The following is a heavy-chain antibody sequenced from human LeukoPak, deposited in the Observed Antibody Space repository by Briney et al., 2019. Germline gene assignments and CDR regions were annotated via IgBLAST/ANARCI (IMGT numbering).Heavy chain of an antibody. CDR3: ARSTGGYSSDAFDI. CDR2: INPNSGGT. CDR1: GFTFSSYG. J-gene: IGHJ3*02. V-gene: IGHV1-2*04. Sequence: GGSLRLSCAASGFTFSSYGMHWVRQAPGQGLEWMGWINPNSGGTNYAQKFQGWVTMTRDTSISTAYMELSRLRSDDTAVYYCARSTGGYSSDAFDIWGQGTMVTVSS. D-gene: IGHD4-11*01.